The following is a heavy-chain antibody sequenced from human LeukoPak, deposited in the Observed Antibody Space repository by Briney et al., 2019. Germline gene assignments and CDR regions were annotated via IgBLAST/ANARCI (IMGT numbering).Heavy chain of an antibody. CDR3: AKVRWDAFDI. D-gene: IGHD3-3*01. V-gene: IGHV3-23*01. J-gene: IGHJ3*02. Sequence: PGGSLRLSCAASGFTFSGSAMHWVRQAPGKGLEWVSAISGSGGSTYYADSVKGRFTISRDNSKNTLYLQMNSLRAEDTAVYYCAKVRWDAFDIWGQGTMVTVSS. CDR2: ISGSGGST. CDR1: GFTFSGSA.